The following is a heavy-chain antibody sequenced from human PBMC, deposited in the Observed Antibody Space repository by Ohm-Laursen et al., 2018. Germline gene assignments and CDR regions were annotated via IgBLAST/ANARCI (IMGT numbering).Heavy chain of an antibody. CDR2: ISYDGSNK. D-gene: IGHD3-22*01. CDR3: VKDRYDSFNWFDP. CDR1: GFTFSRSG. V-gene: IGHV3-30*18. Sequence: SLRLSCAASGFTFSRSGMHWVRQAPGKGLEWVAVISYDGSNKYYADSVKGRFTISRDNSKKTLYLQMNSLRAEDTALYYCVKDRYDSFNWFDPWGQGTLVTVSS. J-gene: IGHJ5*02.